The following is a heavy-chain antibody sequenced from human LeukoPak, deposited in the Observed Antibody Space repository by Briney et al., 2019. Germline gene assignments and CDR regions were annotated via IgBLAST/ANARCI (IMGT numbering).Heavy chain of an antibody. D-gene: IGHD1-1*01. V-gene: IGHV4-34*01. J-gene: IGHJ4*02. CDR3: ARDGYNWNDAGGDY. CDR2: INHSGST. CDR1: GGSFSGYY. Sequence: SDTLSLTCAVYGGSFSGYYWSWIRQPPGKGLEWIGEINHSGSTNYNPSLKSRVTISVDTSKNQFSLKLSSVTAADTAVYYCARDGYNWNDAGGDYWGQGTLVSVSS.